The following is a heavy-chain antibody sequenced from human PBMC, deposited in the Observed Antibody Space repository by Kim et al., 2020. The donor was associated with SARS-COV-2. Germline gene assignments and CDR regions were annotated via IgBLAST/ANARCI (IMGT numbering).Heavy chain of an antibody. V-gene: IGHV1-69*13. D-gene: IGHD4-17*01. CDR2: IIPIFGTA. CDR3: ATTNDYGDYGLF. CDR1: GGTFSSYA. J-gene: IGHJ4*02. Sequence: SVKVSCKASGGTFSSYAISWVRQAPGQGLEWMGGIIPIFGTANYAQKFQGRVTITADESTSTAYMELSSLRSEDTAVYYCATTNDYGDYGLFWGQGTLVTVSS.